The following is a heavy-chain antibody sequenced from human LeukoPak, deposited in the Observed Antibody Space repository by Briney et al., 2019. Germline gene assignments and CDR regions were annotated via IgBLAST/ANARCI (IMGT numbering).Heavy chain of an antibody. CDR3: AKGEHYYDSSGYATPDY. V-gene: IGHV3-30*02. CDR2: IRYEGSNK. J-gene: IGHJ4*02. D-gene: IGHD3-22*01. CDR1: GFTFSSYG. Sequence: GGSLRLSCAASGFTFSSYGMHWVRQAPGKGLEWVAFIRYEGSNKYYTDSVKGRFTISRDNSKNTLYLQMNSLRAEDTAVYYCAKGEHYYDSSGYATPDYWGQGTLVTVSS.